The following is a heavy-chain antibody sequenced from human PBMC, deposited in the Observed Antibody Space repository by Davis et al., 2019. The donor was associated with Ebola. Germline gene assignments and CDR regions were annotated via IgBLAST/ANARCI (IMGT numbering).Heavy chain of an antibody. CDR1: GFTFSSYG. CDR3: AKGEDSSGWSCDY. Sequence: GESLKISCAASGFTFSSYGMHWVRQAPGKGLEWVAVISYDGNKRYYANSVKGRFTISRDNSKNTLYLQMNRLRAEDTAVYYCAKGEDSSGWSCDYWGQGTLVTVSS. J-gene: IGHJ4*02. CDR2: ISYDGNKR. D-gene: IGHD6-19*01. V-gene: IGHV3-30*18.